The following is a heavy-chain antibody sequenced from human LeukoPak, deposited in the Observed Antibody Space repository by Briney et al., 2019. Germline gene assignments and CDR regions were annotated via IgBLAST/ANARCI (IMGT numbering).Heavy chain of an antibody. CDR2: IYPDDSDT. J-gene: IGHJ3*02. V-gene: IGHV5-51*01. D-gene: IGHD3-22*01. Sequence: GESLKISCKGSGYSFSNYWIGWVRQMPGKGLEGMGIIYPDDSDTRYSPSFQGQVTISADKSISTAYLQWSSLKASDTAMYYCARPYNYYDRIDIWGQGTMVTVSS. CDR1: GYSFSNYW. CDR3: ARPYNYYDRIDI.